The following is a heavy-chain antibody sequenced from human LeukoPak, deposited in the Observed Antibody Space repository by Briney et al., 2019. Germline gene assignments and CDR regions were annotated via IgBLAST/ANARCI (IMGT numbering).Heavy chain of an antibody. Sequence: ASVKVSCKASGYTFTSYDINWVRQATGQGLEWVGLINPTGSTTLYAQKFQGRVTLTRDMSTSTDYMELRSLKSEDTAVYYCARDNSVGDIARWFDPWGQGTLVTVSS. J-gene: IGHJ5*02. D-gene: IGHD3-10*01. V-gene: IGHV1-46*01. CDR3: ARDNSVGDIARWFDP. CDR1: GYTFTSYD. CDR2: INPTGSTT.